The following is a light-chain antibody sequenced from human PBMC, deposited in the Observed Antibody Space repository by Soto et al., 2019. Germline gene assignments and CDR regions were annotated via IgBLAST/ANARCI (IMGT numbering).Light chain of an antibody. V-gene: IGLV2-14*01. CDR1: SSDVGGYSY. CDR2: EVS. CDR3: SSYTSSSTHWV. Sequence: QSALTQPASVSGSPGQSITISCTGTSSDVGGYSYVSWYQQHPGKAPKFMIYEVSNRPSGVSNRFSGSKSGNTASLTISGLQAADEADYYCSSYTSSSTHWVFGGGTKLTVL. J-gene: IGLJ3*02.